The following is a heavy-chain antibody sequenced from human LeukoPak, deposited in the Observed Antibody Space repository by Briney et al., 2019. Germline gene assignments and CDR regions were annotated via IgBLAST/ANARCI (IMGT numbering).Heavy chain of an antibody. Sequence: TGGSLRLSCAASGFTFSGYSLTWVRQAPGKGLEWVSSISNTGSYTYYLDSVKGRFTISRDNAKNSTFLQMNSLRAEDTAVYYCARAAVTTGHAFDIWGQGTMVTVSS. CDR3: ARAAVTTGHAFDI. D-gene: IGHD4-17*01. CDR2: ISNTGSYT. CDR1: GFTFSGYS. J-gene: IGHJ3*02. V-gene: IGHV3-21*01.